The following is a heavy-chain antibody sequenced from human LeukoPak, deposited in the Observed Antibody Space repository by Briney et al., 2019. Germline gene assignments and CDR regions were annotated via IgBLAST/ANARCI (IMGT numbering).Heavy chain of an antibody. D-gene: IGHD6-13*01. CDR1: GGTFSSYA. Sequence: GASVKVSCKASGGTFSSYAISWVRQAPGQGLEWMGWINTNTGNPTYAQGFTGRFVFSLDTSVSTAYLQISSLKAEDTAVYYCARDWESIAAAGTWDYWGQGTLVTVSS. V-gene: IGHV7-4-1*02. CDR2: INTNTGNP. CDR3: ARDWESIAAAGTWDY. J-gene: IGHJ4*02.